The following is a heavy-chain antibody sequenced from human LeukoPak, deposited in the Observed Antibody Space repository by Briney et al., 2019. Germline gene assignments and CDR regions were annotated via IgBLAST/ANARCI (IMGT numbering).Heavy chain of an antibody. Sequence: PGRSLRRSCAASGFTFSCYGMHWVRQAPGKGLVWVAVISYDGSNKYYADSGKGRFTISRDNSKNTLYLQMNSLRAEDTAVYYCAKDLRNIHYLDYWGQGTLVTVSS. V-gene: IGHV3-30*18. D-gene: IGHD1-14*01. CDR1: GFTFSCYG. CDR2: ISYDGSNK. CDR3: AKDLRNIHYLDY. J-gene: IGHJ4*02.